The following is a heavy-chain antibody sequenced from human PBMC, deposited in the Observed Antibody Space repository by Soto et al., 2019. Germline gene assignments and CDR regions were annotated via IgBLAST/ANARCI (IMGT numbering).Heavy chain of an antibody. CDR2: INHSGST. V-gene: IGHV4-34*01. J-gene: IGHJ6*03. D-gene: IGHD5-18*01. CDR3: AREGGPAPTAPGGYYYMDV. Sequence: SETLSLTCAVYGGSFSGYYWSWIRQPPGKGLEWIGEINHSGSTNYNPSLKSRVTISVDTSKNQFSLKLSSVTAADTAVYYCAREGGPAPTAPGGYYYMDVWGKGTTVTVSS. CDR1: GGSFSGYY.